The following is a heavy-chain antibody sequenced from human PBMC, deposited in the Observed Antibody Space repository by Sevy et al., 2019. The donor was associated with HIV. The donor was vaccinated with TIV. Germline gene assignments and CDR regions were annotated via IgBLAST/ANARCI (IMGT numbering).Heavy chain of an antibody. CDR2: IYYSGST. J-gene: IGHJ5*02. Sequence: SETLSLTCTVSGGSVSTNNYYWNWIRQPPGKGLEWIGYIYYSGSTNYNPSLKSRVTISVDTSKNQFSLKLSSVTAADTAVYYCARVLPAPTMPVYWFDPWGQGTLVTVSS. CDR1: GGSVSTNNYY. V-gene: IGHV4-61*01. D-gene: IGHD2-2*01. CDR3: ARVLPAPTMPVYWFDP.